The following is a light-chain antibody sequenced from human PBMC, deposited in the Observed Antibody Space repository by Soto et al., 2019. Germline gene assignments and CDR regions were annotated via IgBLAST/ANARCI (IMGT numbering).Light chain of an antibody. J-gene: IGLJ1*01. CDR1: SSDVGGYNY. Sequence: QSALTQPASVSGSPGQSITISCTGTSSDVGGYNYVSWYQQHPGKAPKLMIYDVSNRPSGVSNRLSGSKSGNTASLTISGLYAEDEADYYCSSYTSSSTPVVFGTGTKVTVL. V-gene: IGLV2-14*01. CDR3: SSYTSSSTPVV. CDR2: DVS.